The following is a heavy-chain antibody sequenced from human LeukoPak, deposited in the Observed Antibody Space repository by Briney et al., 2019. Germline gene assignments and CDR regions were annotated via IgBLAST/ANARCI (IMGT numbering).Heavy chain of an antibody. CDR1: GFTFSSYG. D-gene: IGHD1-26*01. V-gene: IGHV3-23*01. J-gene: IGHJ2*01. CDR2: ISGSGGST. Sequence: GGSLRLSCAASGFTFSSYGVSWVRQAPGKGPEWVSGISGSGGSTHYADSVKGRFTISRDNSKNTLYLQMNSLRAEDTAVYYCAKVWKWELRYFDLWGRGTLVTVSS. CDR3: AKVWKWELRYFDL.